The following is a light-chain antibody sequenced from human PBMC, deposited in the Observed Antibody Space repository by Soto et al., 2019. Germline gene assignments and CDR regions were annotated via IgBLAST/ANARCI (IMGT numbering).Light chain of an antibody. CDR2: DTS. CDR1: QSVSSY. V-gene: IGKV3-11*01. Sequence: EIMLTRYPATLGLCPGEGGSRFCRDSQSVSSYLAWYQQRPGQAPRLLIYDTSNRATGIPARFSGSGSGTDFTLTISSLEPEDFAVYYCQQRSNWPLITFGQGTRLEIK. CDR3: QQRSNWPLIT. J-gene: IGKJ5*01.